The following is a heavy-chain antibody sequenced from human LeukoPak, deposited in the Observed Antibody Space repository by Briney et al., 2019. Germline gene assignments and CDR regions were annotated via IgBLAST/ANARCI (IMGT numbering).Heavy chain of an antibody. CDR1: GGSFSSYY. V-gene: IGHV4-59*10. Sequence: SETLSLTCAVYGGSFSSYYWSWIRQPAGKGLEWIGRIYTSGSTNYNPSLKSRVTISVDKSKNQFSLKLSSVTAADTAVYYCARLMDRESNWFDPWGQGTLVTVSS. D-gene: IGHD1-14*01. CDR3: ARLMDRESNWFDP. CDR2: IYTSGST. J-gene: IGHJ5*02.